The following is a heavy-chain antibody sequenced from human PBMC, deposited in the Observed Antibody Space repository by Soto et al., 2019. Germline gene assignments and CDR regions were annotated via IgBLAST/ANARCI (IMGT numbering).Heavy chain of an antibody. V-gene: IGHV3-15*01. CDR2: IKSKTDGGTT. Sequence: EVQLVESGGGLVKPGGSLRLSCAASGFTFSNAWMSWVRQAPGKGLEWVGRIKSKTDGGTTDYAAPVKGRFTISRDDSKNTLYLQMNSLKTEDTAVYYCTTDKDVVVVAATTTGDFDYWGQGTLVTVSS. CDR3: TTDKDVVVVAATTTGDFDY. D-gene: IGHD2-15*01. CDR1: GFTFSNAW. J-gene: IGHJ4*02.